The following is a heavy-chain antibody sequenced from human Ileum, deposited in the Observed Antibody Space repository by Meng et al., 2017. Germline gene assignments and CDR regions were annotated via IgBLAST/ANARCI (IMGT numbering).Heavy chain of an antibody. CDR3: ARDMPYSSGSFDY. CDR1: GFTFVSYA. CDR2: ITAGNGNT. Sequence: QVELVQSGAEVKKAGASVTVSCKASGFTFVSYAIYWVRQAPGQGLEWMGWITAGNGNTKYSQKFQGRVTITRDTSASTAYMELSSLRSEDTAVYYCARDMPYSSGSFDYWGQGTLVTVSS. J-gene: IGHJ4*02. V-gene: IGHV1-3*01. D-gene: IGHD3-10*01.